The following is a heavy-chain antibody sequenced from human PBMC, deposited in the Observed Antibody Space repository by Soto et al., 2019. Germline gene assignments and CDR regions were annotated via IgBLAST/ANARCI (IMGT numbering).Heavy chain of an antibody. Sequence: SETLSLTCTVSGGSISSYYWSWIRQPPGKGLEWIGYIYYSGSTNYNPSLKSRVTISVDTSKNQFSLKLSSVTAADTAVYYCARTGSSSSQGYYYYYDMDVWGQGTTVTVYS. CDR2: IYYSGST. CDR1: GGSISSYY. V-gene: IGHV4-59*08. J-gene: IGHJ6*02. D-gene: IGHD6-6*01. CDR3: ARTGSSSSQGYYYYYDMDV.